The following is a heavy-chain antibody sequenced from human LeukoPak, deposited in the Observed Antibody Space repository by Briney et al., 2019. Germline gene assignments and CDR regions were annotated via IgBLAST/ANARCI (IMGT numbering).Heavy chain of an antibody. V-gene: IGHV3-74*01. CDR1: GFTFSSYW. D-gene: IGHD4-23*01. CDR3: ARGRPHGNDY. J-gene: IGHJ4*02. CDR2: IASDGSST. Sequence: GGSLRLSCAASGFTFSSYWMNWVRQAPGKGPVWVSRIASDGSSTTYADSVKGRFSISRDNAKNTLYLQMNSLRVEDTAVYYCARGRPHGNDYWGQGTLVTVSS.